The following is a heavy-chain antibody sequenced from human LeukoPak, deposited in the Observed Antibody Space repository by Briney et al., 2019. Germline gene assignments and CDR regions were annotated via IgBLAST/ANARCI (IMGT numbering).Heavy chain of an antibody. V-gene: IGHV3-53*01. J-gene: IGHJ4*02. CDR1: GFTVSSNY. Sequence: GGSLRLSCAASGFTVSSNYMSWVRQAPGKGLEWVSVIYSGGSTYYADSVKGRFTISRDNSKNTLYLQMNSLRAEDTAVYYCAKGTIIAAAVYFDYWGQGTLVTVSS. CDR2: IYSGGST. CDR3: AKGTIIAAAVYFDY. D-gene: IGHD6-13*01.